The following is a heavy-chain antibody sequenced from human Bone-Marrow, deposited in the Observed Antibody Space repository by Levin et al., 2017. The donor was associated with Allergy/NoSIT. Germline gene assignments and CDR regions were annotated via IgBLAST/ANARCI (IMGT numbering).Heavy chain of an antibody. D-gene: IGHD2-15*01. CDR1: GGSLSGSY. V-gene: IGHV4-34*01. CDR3: ARWWGSPREGADY. Sequence: SQTLSLTCAVYGGSLSGSYWSWIRQMPGKGLEWIGEIDERGSTDYHPSLKSRVTISIDRSKDHFSLKLNSVTAADTAVYYCARWWGSPREGADYWGQGTLVTVSS. J-gene: IGHJ4*02. CDR2: IDERGST.